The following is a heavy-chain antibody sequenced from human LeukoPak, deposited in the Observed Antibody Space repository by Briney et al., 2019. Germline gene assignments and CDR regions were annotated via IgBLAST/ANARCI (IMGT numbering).Heavy chain of an antibody. CDR1: NGSISSDTYF. Sequence: SETLSLTCTVSNGSISSDTYFWSWIRQPAGKGLEWIGRISSSGSTNYNPSLKSRVTISVDTSKNQFSLKLSSVTAADTAVYFCARGPYSYDSSGAFDIWGQGTMVTVSS. V-gene: IGHV4-61*02. J-gene: IGHJ3*02. D-gene: IGHD3-22*01. CDR2: ISSSGST. CDR3: ARGPYSYDSSGAFDI.